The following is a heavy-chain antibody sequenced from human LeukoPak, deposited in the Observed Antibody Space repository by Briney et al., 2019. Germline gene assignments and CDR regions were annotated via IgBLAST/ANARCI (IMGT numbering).Heavy chain of an antibody. Sequence: SQTLSLTCTVSGGSISSGGYYWSWIRQHPGKGLEWIGYIYYSGSTYYNPSLKSRVTISVDTPKNQFSLKLSSVTAADTAVYYCARVFRRSGYYNFDYWGQGTLVTVSS. J-gene: IGHJ4*02. CDR1: GGSISSGGYY. D-gene: IGHD3-3*01. CDR3: ARVFRRSGYYNFDY. CDR2: IYYSGST. V-gene: IGHV4-31*03.